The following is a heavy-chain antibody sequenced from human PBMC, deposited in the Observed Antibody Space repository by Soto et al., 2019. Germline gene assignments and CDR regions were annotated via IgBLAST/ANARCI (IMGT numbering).Heavy chain of an antibody. D-gene: IGHD3-3*01. CDR3: AREVRFLEWPAWFDP. CDR1: GGTFSSYA. V-gene: IGHV1-69*01. Sequence: QVQLVQSGAEVNKPGSSVKVSCMASGGTFSSYAISWVRQAPGLGLEWMGGIIPIFGTANYAQKFQGRVTITADESTSTAYMELSSLRSEDTAVYYCAREVRFLEWPAWFDPWGQGTLVTVSS. J-gene: IGHJ5*02. CDR2: IIPIFGTA.